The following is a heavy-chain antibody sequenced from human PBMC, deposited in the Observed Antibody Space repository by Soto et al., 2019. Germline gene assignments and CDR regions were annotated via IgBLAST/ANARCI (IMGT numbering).Heavy chain of an antibody. CDR1: GGSISRSSYY. Sequence: ASETLSLTCTVSGGSISRSSYYWGWIRQPPGKGLEWIGSIDESGSTYYNPSLKSRVTIAVDTSKNQFSLKLSAVTAADTAVYYCARQNKCSGRSCKNWLDPWGQGTLATVSA. CDR2: IDESGST. J-gene: IGHJ5*02. CDR3: ARQNKCSGRSCKNWLDP. V-gene: IGHV4-39*01. D-gene: IGHD2-15*01.